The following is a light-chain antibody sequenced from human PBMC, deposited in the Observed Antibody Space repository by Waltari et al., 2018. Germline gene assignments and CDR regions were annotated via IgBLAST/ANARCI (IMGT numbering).Light chain of an antibody. J-gene: IGKJ4*01. V-gene: IGKV3-11*01. CDR2: DAS. Sequence: EVVLTQSPAILSLSPGERATLSCRASQSVRTFVAWYQQQPGQAPRLIIYDASNRATGIPARFSGSGSGTDFTLTISSLEPEDFAVYYCQQRSDWLTFGGGTRVEIK. CDR3: QQRSDWLT. CDR1: QSVRTF.